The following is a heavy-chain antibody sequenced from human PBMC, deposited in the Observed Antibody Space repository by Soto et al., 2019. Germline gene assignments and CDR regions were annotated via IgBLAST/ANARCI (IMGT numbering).Heavy chain of an antibody. J-gene: IGHJ6*02. CDR2: INSDGSST. D-gene: IGHD2-2*01. V-gene: IGHV3-74*01. CDR3: ARVGYCCSTRCYLRDYGMYV. Sequence: EVQLVESGGGLVQPGGSLRLSCAASGFTFSSYWMHWVRQAPGKGLVWVSRINSDGSSTSYADSVKGRFTISRDNAXXSXDXXMNTLGAEDTAVCYCARVGYCCSTRCYLRDYGMYVWGQGTTITVSS. CDR1: GFTFSSYW.